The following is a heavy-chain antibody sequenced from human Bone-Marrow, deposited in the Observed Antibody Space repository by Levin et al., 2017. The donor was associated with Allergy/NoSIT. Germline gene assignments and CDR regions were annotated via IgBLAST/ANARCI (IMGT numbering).Heavy chain of an antibody. V-gene: IGHV3-7*01. CDR2: IRQDGSET. D-gene: IGHD3-10*01. Sequence: GGSLRLSCRASGFSFDNYYMSWVRQAPGKGLEWVANIRQDGSETYYVDSVEGRFTISRDNAKDSLYLHMHSLRPEDTAVYYCARLMVRGGVCWFDPWGQGTLLTVSA. CDR3: ARLMVRGGVCWFDP. J-gene: IGHJ5*02. CDR1: GFSFDNYY.